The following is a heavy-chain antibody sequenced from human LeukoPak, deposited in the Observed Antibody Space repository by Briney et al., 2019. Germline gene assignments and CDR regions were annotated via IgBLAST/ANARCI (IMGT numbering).Heavy chain of an antibody. CDR2: ISSSGSTI. V-gene: IGHV3-48*03. D-gene: IGHD6-19*01. CDR1: GFTFSSYE. Sequence: GGSLRLSCAASGFTFSSYEMNWVRQAPGKGLEWVSYISSSGSTIYYADSVKGRFTISRDNAKNSLYLQMNSLRAEDTAVYYCARGGQWLVRTLDYWGLGTLVTVSS. J-gene: IGHJ4*02. CDR3: ARGGQWLVRTLDY.